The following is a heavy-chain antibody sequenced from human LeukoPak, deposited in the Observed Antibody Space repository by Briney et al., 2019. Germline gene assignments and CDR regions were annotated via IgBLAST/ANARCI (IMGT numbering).Heavy chain of an antibody. Sequence: GESLKISCQGSGYSFTRDWIGWVRQMPGKGLEWMGIIHPGDSHTRYSPSFQGQVTISADKSISTAYLQWSSLKASDTGMCYCARRYCRGGSCYSVDYCGQGTLVTVSS. J-gene: IGHJ4*02. D-gene: IGHD2-15*01. V-gene: IGHV5-51*01. CDR2: IHPGDSHT. CDR1: GYSFTRDW. CDR3: ARRYCRGGSCYSVDY.